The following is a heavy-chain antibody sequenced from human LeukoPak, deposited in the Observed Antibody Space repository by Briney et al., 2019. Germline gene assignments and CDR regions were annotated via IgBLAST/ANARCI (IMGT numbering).Heavy chain of an antibody. CDR3: AREVVPAAIYYYGMDV. D-gene: IGHD2-2*01. J-gene: IGHJ6*02. CDR2: ISSSGSTI. V-gene: IGHV3-11*01. Sequence: EGSLRLPCAASGFTFSDYYMSWIRQAPGKGLEWVSYISSSGSTIYYADSVKGRFTISRDNAKNSLYLQMNSLRAEDTAVYYCAREVVPAAIYYYGMDVWGQGTTVTVSS. CDR1: GFTFSDYY.